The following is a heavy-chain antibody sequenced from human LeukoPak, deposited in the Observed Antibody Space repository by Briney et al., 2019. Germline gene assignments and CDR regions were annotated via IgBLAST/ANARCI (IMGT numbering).Heavy chain of an antibody. Sequence: ASVRVSCKASGYTFTTYGISWVRQAPGQGLEWMGGIIPIFGTANYAQKFQGRVTITAGESTSTAYMELSSLRSEDTAVYYCAREGYCSGGSCYYFDYWGQGTLVTVSS. J-gene: IGHJ4*02. CDR1: GYTFTTYG. CDR3: AREGYCSGGSCYYFDY. CDR2: IIPIFGTA. V-gene: IGHV1-69*13. D-gene: IGHD2-15*01.